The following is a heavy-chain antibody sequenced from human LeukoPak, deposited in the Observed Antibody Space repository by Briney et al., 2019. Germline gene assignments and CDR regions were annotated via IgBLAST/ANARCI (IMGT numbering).Heavy chain of an antibody. CDR3: ARDKYNWNYWYYGMDV. J-gene: IGHJ6*02. Sequence: GGSLRLSCAASGFTFRNYVIHWVRQAPGKGLEWVSAISGSGGSTYYADSVKGRFTISRDNSKNTLYLQMNSLRAEDTAVYYCARDKYNWNYWYYGMDVWGQGTTVTVSS. CDR2: ISGSGGST. CDR1: GFTFRNYV. V-gene: IGHV3-23*01. D-gene: IGHD1-20*01.